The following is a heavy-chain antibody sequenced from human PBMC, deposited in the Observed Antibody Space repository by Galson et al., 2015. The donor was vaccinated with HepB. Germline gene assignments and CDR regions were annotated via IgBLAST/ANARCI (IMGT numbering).Heavy chain of an antibody. CDR3: ARAPYCSSTSCHRFDY. J-gene: IGHJ4*02. V-gene: IGHV3-11*06. Sequence: SLRLSCAASGFTFSDYYMSWIRQAPGKGLEWVSYISSSSSYTNYADSVKGRFTISRDNAKNSLYLQMNSLRAEDTAVYYCARAPYCSSTSCHRFDYWGQGTLVTVSS. CDR2: ISSSSSYT. CDR1: GFTFSDYY. D-gene: IGHD2-2*01.